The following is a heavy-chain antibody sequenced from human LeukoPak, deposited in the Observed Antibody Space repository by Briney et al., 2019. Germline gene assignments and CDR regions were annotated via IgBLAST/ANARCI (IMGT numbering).Heavy chain of an antibody. Sequence: PGRSLRLSCAASGFTFSSYGMHWVRQAPGKGLEWAAVIWYDGSNKYYADSVKGRFTISRDNSKNTLYLQMNSLRAEDTAVYYCAKGQPLFYWGQGTLVTVSS. CDR2: IWYDGSNK. D-gene: IGHD3-10*01. J-gene: IGHJ4*02. CDR1: GFTFSSYG. CDR3: AKGQPLFY. V-gene: IGHV3-33*06.